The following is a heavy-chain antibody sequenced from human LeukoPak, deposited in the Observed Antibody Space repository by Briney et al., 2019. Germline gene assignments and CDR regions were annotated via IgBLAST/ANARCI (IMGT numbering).Heavy chain of an antibody. CDR1: GFIFGDSA. Sequence: GGSLRLSCTASGFIFGDSAMSWVRQAPGRGLEWVANIKQDGSEKYYVDSVKGRFTISRDNAKNSLYLQMNSLRAEDTAVYYCARVYGVADFFDYWGQGTLVTVSS. D-gene: IGHD6-19*01. CDR3: ARVYGVADFFDY. CDR2: IKQDGSEK. J-gene: IGHJ4*02. V-gene: IGHV3-7*01.